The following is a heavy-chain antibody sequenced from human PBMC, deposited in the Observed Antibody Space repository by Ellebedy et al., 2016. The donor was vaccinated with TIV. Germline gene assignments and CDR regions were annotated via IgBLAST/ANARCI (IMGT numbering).Heavy chain of an antibody. Sequence: GSLRLSCTVSGGSISSYPYYWGWIRQPPGKGLEWIGTVYYSGNTYYNPSLKSRVTISVDTSMNRFSLELNSVTATDTAVYYCARNVLIFTFDKWYSDLWGRGTLVTVSS. CDR3: ARNVLIFTFDKWYSDL. D-gene: IGHD3/OR15-3a*01. CDR2: VYYSGNT. J-gene: IGHJ2*01. V-gene: IGHV4-39*01. CDR1: GGSISSYPYY.